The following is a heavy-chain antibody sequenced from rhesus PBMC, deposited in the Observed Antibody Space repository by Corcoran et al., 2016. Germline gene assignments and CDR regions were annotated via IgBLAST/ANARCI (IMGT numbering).Heavy chain of an antibody. CDR1: GGSISDSYR. J-gene: IGHJ4*01. CDR2: IYGCTGST. D-gene: IGHD5-36*02. CDR3: ARRLATVTLSYFDY. Sequence: QVQLQESGPGLVKPSETLSLTCAVSGGSISDSYRWSWIRQPPGKGLGWIGYIYGCTGSTSYNPSLQSRVTITTATSKNRFSLKLSSVTAADTAVYYCARRLATVTLSYFDYWGQGVLVTVSS. V-gene: IGHV4S18*01.